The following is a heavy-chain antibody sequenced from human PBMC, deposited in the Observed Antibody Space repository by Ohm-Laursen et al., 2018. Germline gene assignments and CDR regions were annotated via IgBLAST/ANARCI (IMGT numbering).Heavy chain of an antibody. CDR1: GYTFTNFG. CDR2: ISTYHGKA. D-gene: IGHD5-18*01. J-gene: IGHJ5*02. V-gene: IGHV1-18*01. Sequence: ASVKVSCKASGYTFTNFGITWVRQAPGQGLEWVGRISTYHGKADYAHHIQGRVTMTTDTSTSTAYMELRSLRSDDTAVYYCAIYSYGWFPWGQGTLVTVSS. CDR3: AIYSYGWFP.